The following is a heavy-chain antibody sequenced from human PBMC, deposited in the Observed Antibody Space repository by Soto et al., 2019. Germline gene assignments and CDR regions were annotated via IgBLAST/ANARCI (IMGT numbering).Heavy chain of an antibody. V-gene: IGHV1-2*02. CDR3: ARANMNPYYGIAV. CDR2: INPNSGGT. D-gene: IGHD3-16*01. Sequence: ASVKVSCKASGYTFTGYYMHWVRQAPGQGLEWMGWINPNSGGTNYAQKFQGRVTISVDTSKNQSSLKLSSVTAADTAVYYCARANMNPYYGIAVWGQGTTVTVSS. J-gene: IGHJ6*02. CDR1: GYTFTGYY.